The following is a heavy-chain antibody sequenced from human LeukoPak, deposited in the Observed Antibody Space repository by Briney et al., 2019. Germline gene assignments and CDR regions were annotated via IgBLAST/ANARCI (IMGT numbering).Heavy chain of an antibody. CDR1: GGSFSGYY. CDR2: INHSGST. D-gene: IGHD2-15*01. J-gene: IGHJ4*02. Sequence: SETLSLTCAVYGGSFSGYYWSWIRQPPGKGLEWIGEINHSGSTNYNPSLKSRVTILVDTSKNQFSLKLSSVTAADTAVYYCAGSPYCSGGSCYHMTFDYWGQGTLVTVSS. V-gene: IGHV4-34*01. CDR3: AGSPYCSGGSCYHMTFDY.